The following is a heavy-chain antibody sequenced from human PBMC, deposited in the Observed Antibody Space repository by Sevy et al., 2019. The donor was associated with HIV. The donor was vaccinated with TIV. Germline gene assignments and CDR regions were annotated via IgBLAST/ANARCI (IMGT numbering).Heavy chain of an antibody. CDR2: INPDGKTT. D-gene: IGHD3-3*01. V-gene: IGHV3-74*01. Sequence: GGSLRLSCAGAGFSFGNRWMHWVRQAPGKGLVWVSRINPDGKTTDYTASVKGRFTISRDKAKNTLYLQMDSLTAEDTAVYFCAREATFWGGELDYWGQGTLVTVSS. CDR1: GFSFGNRW. CDR3: AREATFWGGELDY. J-gene: IGHJ4*02.